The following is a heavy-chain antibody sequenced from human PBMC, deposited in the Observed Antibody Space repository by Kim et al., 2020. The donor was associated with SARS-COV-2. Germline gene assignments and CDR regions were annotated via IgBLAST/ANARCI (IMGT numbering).Heavy chain of an antibody. CDR2: ISYDGSNT. D-gene: IGHD5-12*01. V-gene: IGHV3-30*18. Sequence: GGSLRLSCAASGFTFSSYGMHWVRQAPGKGLEWVAVISYDGSNTYYADSVKGRFTISRDNSNNTLYVQMNSLRHKETAFYYCAKGVGENGYNYNYFDNWSHGTMATVAP. CDR3: AKGVGENGYNYNYFDN. J-gene: IGHJ4*03. CDR1: GFTFSSYG.